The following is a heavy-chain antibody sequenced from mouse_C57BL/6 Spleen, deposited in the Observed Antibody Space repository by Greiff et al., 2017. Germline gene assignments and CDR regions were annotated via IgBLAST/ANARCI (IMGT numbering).Heavy chain of an antibody. CDR2: IYPNSGST. CDR1: GYTFTSYW. D-gene: IGHD1-1*02. V-gene: IGHV1-64*01. CDR3: ARWWSDWDFDV. Sequence: QVQLQQPGAELVKPGASVKLSCKASGYTFTSYWMHWVKQRPGQGLEWIGMIYPNSGSTNYNEKFKSKATLTVDKSSSTAYMQLSSLTSEDSAVYYCARWWSDWDFDVWGTGTTVTAAS. J-gene: IGHJ1*03.